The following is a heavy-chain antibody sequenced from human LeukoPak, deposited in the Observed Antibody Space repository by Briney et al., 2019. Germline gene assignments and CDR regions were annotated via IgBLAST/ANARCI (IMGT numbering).Heavy chain of an antibody. Sequence: SQTLSLTCTVSGGSISSGDYYWSWIRQPPGKGLEWIGYIYYSGSTYYNPSLKSRVTISVDTSKNQFSLKLSSVTAADTAVYYCARGGLYSSRWLNWFDPWGQGTLVTVSS. J-gene: IGHJ5*02. CDR3: ARGGLYSSRWLNWFDP. V-gene: IGHV4-30-4*01. CDR2: IYYSGST. CDR1: GGSISSGDYY. D-gene: IGHD6-13*01.